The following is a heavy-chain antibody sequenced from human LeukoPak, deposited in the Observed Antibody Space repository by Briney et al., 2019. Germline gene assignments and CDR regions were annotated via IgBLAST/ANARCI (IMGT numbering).Heavy chain of an antibody. CDR2: VSAYADNT. J-gene: IGHJ4*02. Sequence: VASVKVSCKTSGYSFINYGITWVRQAPGQGLEWMGWVSAYADNTNYVQKFQGRVSMTTDTSTNTAYMELRSLRPDDTAVYYCARDCIGCHGFDFWGQGTLVTVSS. D-gene: IGHD2-15*01. V-gene: IGHV1-18*01. CDR3: ARDCIGCHGFDF. CDR1: GYSFINYG.